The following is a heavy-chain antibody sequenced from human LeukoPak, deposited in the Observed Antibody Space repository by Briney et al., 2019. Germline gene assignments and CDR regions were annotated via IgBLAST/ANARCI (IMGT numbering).Heavy chain of an antibody. V-gene: IGHV4-39*07. J-gene: IGHJ5*02. CDR1: GGSISSSSYY. D-gene: IGHD6-13*01. CDR2: IYYSGST. CDR3: ARDRSSSWGGWFDP. Sequence: SKTLSLTCTVSGGSISSSSYYWGWIRQPPGKGLEWIGSIYYSGSTYYNPSLKSRVTISVDTSKNQFSLKLSSVTAADTAVYYCARDRSSSWGGWFDPWGQGTLVTVSS.